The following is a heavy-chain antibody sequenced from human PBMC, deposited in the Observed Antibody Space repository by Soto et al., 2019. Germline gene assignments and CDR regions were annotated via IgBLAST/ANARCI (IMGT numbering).Heavy chain of an antibody. CDR3: ARTYYDFWSGHYYFDY. CDR1: GFTFSSYW. CDR2: INSDGSST. Sequence: TGGSLRLSCAASGFTFSSYWMHWVRQAPGKGLVWVSRINSDGSSTSYADSVKGRFTISRDNAKNTLYLQMNSLRAEDTAVYYCARTYYDFWSGHYYFDYWGQGTLVTVSS. J-gene: IGHJ4*02. D-gene: IGHD3-3*01. V-gene: IGHV3-74*01.